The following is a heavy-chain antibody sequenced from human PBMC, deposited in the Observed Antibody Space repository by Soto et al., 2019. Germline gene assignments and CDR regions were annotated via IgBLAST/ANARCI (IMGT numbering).Heavy chain of an antibody. J-gene: IGHJ4*02. D-gene: IGHD6-19*01. V-gene: IGHV3-23*01. Sequence: EVQVLESGGGLVQPGGSLRLSCVASGFTFNNQDMCWVRQAPGGGLEGVSGLSAGGDRTNYADSVRGRFTISRDNSKNILYLQMSSMRADDTAVYFCAKDAPRRSGWFPFDYWGQGTLVTVSS. CDR2: LSAGGDRT. CDR1: GFTFNNQD. CDR3: AKDAPRRSGWFPFDY.